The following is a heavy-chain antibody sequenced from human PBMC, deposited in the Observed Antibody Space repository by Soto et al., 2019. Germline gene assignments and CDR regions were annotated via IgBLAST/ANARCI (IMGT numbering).Heavy chain of an antibody. D-gene: IGHD2-15*01. Sequence: QVQLQESGPGLVKPSETLSLTCTVSGGSISTYYWSWIRQPPGKGLEWIGYIHYTGSTNYHPSLKSRVTISVDTSKNQFSLKLNSVTAADTAMYYCAKGGTRVNFDYWGQGTLVTVSS. V-gene: IGHV4-59*01. CDR3: AKGGTRVNFDY. J-gene: IGHJ4*02. CDR2: IHYTGST. CDR1: GGSISTYY.